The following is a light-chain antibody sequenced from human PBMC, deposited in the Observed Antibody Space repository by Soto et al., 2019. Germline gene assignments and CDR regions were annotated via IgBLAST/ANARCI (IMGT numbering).Light chain of an antibody. Sequence: EIVMTQSPATLSVSPGERVTLSCRASQSIYEKLAWYQQKPGQTPRLVIYEASTRATGTPGSFSGSGSGTEFTLTISSLQSEDFAVYYCQQYNRWPLTFGGGTKVEIK. CDR3: QQYNRWPLT. J-gene: IGKJ4*01. V-gene: IGKV3-15*01. CDR2: EAS. CDR1: QSIYEK.